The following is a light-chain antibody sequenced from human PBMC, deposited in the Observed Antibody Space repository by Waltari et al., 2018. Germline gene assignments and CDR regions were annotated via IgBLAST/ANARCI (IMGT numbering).Light chain of an antibody. CDR3: QQLNS. Sequence: DIQLTQSPSFLSASVGDRVTITCLASQGISSDLAWYQQKPGKAPKLLIYAASTLQSGVPSRFSGSGSGTEFTLTISSLQPEDFATDYCQQLNSFGPGTKVDIK. J-gene: IGKJ3*01. CDR2: AAS. V-gene: IGKV1-9*01. CDR1: QGISSD.